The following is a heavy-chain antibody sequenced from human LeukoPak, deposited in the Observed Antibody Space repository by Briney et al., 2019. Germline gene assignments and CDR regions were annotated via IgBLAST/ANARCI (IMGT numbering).Heavy chain of an antibody. CDR2: INPNSGGA. Sequence: VASVKVSCKASGYTSTDYYIHWLRLDPRQGLEGMGWINPNSGGAIYAQNFQSRGTMTTHTSISTAYMELRSDDTAVYYCARATVRGVEIDYWGQGTLVTVSS. CDR1: GYTSTDYY. J-gene: IGHJ4*02. V-gene: IGHV1-2*02. D-gene: IGHD3-10*01. CDR3: ARATVRGVEIDY.